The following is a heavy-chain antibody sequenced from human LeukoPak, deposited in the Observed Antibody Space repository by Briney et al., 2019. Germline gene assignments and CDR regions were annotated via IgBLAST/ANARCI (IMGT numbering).Heavy chain of an antibody. V-gene: IGHV1-18*01. Sequence: EASVKVSCKASGYTFTTYGISWVRQAPGQGLEWMGWINAYNGNTNYAQKLQGRVTMNTDTSTSTAYVVLRSLRSDDTAVYYCARSGDYYDSSGHPADGFDIWGQGTMVTVSS. CDR1: GYTFTTYG. CDR3: ARSGDYYDSSGHPADGFDI. J-gene: IGHJ3*02. CDR2: INAYNGNT. D-gene: IGHD3-22*01.